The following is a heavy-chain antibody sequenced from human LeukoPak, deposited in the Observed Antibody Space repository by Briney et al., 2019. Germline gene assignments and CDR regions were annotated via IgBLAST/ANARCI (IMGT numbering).Heavy chain of an antibody. V-gene: IGHV3-23*01. CDR2: ITSSGDTT. D-gene: IGHD6-13*01. CDR3: ARVGNTWYYFDF. J-gene: IGHJ4*02. CDR1: GFKFNDYP. Sequence: GGSLRLSCAASGFKFNDYPMSWVRQTPGKGLEWVSAITSSGDTTYYADSVRGRFTISRDNSKNTLYLQMNTLRAEDRAVYYCARVGNTWYYFDFWGQGTLVTVSS.